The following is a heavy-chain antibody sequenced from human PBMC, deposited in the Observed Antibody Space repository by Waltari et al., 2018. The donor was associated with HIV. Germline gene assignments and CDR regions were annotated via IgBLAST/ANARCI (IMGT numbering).Heavy chain of an antibody. CDR3: ARLRRTTGNCFDP. J-gene: IGHJ5*02. V-gene: IGHV1-2*07. Sequence: QVQLVQSGAEVKKTGASVKVSCKASGYTFTGYYMHWVRQAPGQGLEWMGGINTNSGGKNYAHKIQGRATMTRDTTISTAYMELSRLRSDDTAVYYCARLRRTTGNCFDPWGLGTLVTVSS. CDR2: INTNSGGK. CDR1: GYTFTGYY. D-gene: IGHD1-7*01.